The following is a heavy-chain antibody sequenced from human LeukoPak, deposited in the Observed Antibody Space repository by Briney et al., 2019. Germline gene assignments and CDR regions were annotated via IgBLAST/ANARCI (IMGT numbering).Heavy chain of an antibody. Sequence: SETLSLTCTVSGGFISSSSYYWGWIRQPPGKGLEWIGSIYYSGSTYYNPSLKSRVTISVDTSKNQFSLKLSSVTAADTAVYYCARHTYSSGCFDYWGQGTLVTVSS. CDR3: ARHTYSSGCFDY. CDR1: GGFISSSSYY. J-gene: IGHJ4*02. D-gene: IGHD6-19*01. V-gene: IGHV4-39*01. CDR2: IYYSGST.